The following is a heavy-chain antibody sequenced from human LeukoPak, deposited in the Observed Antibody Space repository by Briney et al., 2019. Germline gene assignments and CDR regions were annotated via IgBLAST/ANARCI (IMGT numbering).Heavy chain of an antibody. Sequence: SETLSLTCAVYGGSLSGYYWSWIRQPPGKGLEWIGEINHSGSTNYNPSLKSRVTISVDTSKNQFSLKLSSVTAADTAVYYCARVFFAWFEGLNWFDPWGQGTLVTVSS. J-gene: IGHJ5*02. V-gene: IGHV4-34*01. D-gene: IGHD3-3*01. CDR2: INHSGST. CDR1: GGSLSGYY. CDR3: ARVFFAWFEGLNWFDP.